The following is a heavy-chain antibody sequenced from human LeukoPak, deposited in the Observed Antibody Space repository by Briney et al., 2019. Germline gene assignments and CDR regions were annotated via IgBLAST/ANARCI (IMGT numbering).Heavy chain of an antibody. Sequence: PSETLSLTRAVYGGSFSGYYWSWIRQPPGKGLEWIGEIDHSGRTNSNASLKSRVTISVDMSKNQFSLRLSSVTAADTAVYYCARKSIVTAGRKPYDVWDQGTLVTVSP. D-gene: IGHD6-13*01. J-gene: IGHJ4*02. CDR2: IDHSGRT. CDR3: ARKSIVTAGRKPYDV. V-gene: IGHV4-34*01. CDR1: GGSFSGYY.